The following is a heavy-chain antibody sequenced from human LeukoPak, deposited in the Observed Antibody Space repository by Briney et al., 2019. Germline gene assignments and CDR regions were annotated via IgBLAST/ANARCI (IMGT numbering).Heavy chain of an antibody. CDR2: MSNDESKK. CDR1: GFTFSSYG. J-gene: IGHJ4*02. Sequence: PGGSLRLSCAASGFTFSSYGMHWVRQAPGKGLEWVAVMSNDESKKYYADSVKGRFTISKDNSKNTLYLQMNDLRTEDTAVYYCARGLGWYQIDYWGQGTLVTVSS. D-gene: IGHD6-19*01. CDR3: ARGLGWYQIDY. V-gene: IGHV3-30*19.